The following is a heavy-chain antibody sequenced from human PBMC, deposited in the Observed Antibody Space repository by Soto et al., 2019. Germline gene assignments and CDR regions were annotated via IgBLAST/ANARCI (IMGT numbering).Heavy chain of an antibody. CDR1: GGSISSGGYS. V-gene: IGHV4-30-2*01. D-gene: IGHD1-1*01. Sequence: QLQLQESGSGLVKPSQTLSLTCTVSGGSISSGGYSWNWIRQAPGTGLEWIGYIYHSGYTLYNPSLKGRVTISADKFKNHFSLNLTSVTAADTAVYYCAIDQLEGNWFAPWGQGTLVTVSS. CDR3: AIDQLEGNWFAP. J-gene: IGHJ5*02. CDR2: IYHSGYT.